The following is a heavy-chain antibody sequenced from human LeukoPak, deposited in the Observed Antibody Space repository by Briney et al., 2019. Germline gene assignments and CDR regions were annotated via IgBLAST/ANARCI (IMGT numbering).Heavy chain of an antibody. V-gene: IGHV3-66*01. CDR3: AKEGRIAAYYYYYYMDV. CDR2: IYISAIT. D-gene: IGHD6-13*01. CDR1: GFSISSND. J-gene: IGHJ6*03. Sequence: SGGSLRLSCTASGFSISSNDMNWVRQSPGKGLEWVSLIYISAITKYADSVQGRFTVSRDNSKNTLYLQMNSLRAEDTAVYYCAKEGRIAAYYYYYYMDVWGKGTTVTVSS.